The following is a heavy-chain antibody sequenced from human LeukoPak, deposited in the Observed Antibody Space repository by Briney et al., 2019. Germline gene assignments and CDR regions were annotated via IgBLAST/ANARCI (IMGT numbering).Heavy chain of an antibody. CDR1: GYTFTGYY. J-gene: IGHJ4*02. CDR2: INPNSGGT. D-gene: IGHD6-19*01. CDR3: AREPDNIGWPKFDY. V-gene: IGHV1-2*02. Sequence: ASVKVSCKASGYTFTGYYIHWVRQAPGQGLEWMGWINPNSGGTNYAQKFQGRVTMTRDTSISTAYMELSRLRSDDTSVYYCAREPDNIGWPKFDYWGQGTLVTVSS.